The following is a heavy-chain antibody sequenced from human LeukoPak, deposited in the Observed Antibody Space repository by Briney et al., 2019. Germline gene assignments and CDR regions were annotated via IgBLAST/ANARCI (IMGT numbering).Heavy chain of an antibody. CDR1: GFTFSSYS. V-gene: IGHV3-48*01. Sequence: GGSLRLSCAASGFTFSSYSMNWVRQAPGKGLEWVSYISSSSSTIYYADSVKGRFTISRDNAKNSLYLQMNSLRAEDTAVYYCARAGDFWSGYYYYGMDVWGQGTTATVSS. D-gene: IGHD3-3*01. J-gene: IGHJ6*02. CDR3: ARAGDFWSGYYYYGMDV. CDR2: ISSSSSTI.